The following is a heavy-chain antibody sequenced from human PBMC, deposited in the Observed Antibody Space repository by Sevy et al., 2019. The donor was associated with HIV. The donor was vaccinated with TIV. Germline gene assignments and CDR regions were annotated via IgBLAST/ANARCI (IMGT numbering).Heavy chain of an antibody. CDR2: INHSGST. D-gene: IGHD3-22*01. CDR1: GGSFSGYY. Sequence: SETLSLTCAVYGGSFSGYYWSWIRQPPGKGLEWIGEINHSGSTNYNPSLKSRVTISVDTSKNQFSLKLSSVTAADTAVYYCASWGYDSSGYYYDDYWGQGTLVTVSS. J-gene: IGHJ4*02. V-gene: IGHV4-34*01. CDR3: ASWGYDSSGYYYDDY.